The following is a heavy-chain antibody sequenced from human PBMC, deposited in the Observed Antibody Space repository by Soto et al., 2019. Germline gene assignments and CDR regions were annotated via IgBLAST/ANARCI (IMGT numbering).Heavy chain of an antibody. CDR1: GFSLSTTGVG. Sequence: QITLKESGPTLVKPTQTLTLTCSFSGFSLSTTGVGVGWIRQSPGKALEWLAIIYWDNDKRYSPSLKSRVTITKDTSKNRVVLTVTNLDPVDTGTYYGARSLWFGELHWGQGALVTVSS. CDR3: ARSLWFGELH. D-gene: IGHD3-10*01. V-gene: IGHV2-5*02. CDR2: IYWDNDK. J-gene: IGHJ4*02.